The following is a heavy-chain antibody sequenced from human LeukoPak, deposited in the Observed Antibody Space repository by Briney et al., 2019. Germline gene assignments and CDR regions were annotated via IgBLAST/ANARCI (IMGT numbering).Heavy chain of an antibody. Sequence: GGSLRLSCAASGFTLDDYGMSWVRHAPGKGVEGVSGINWNGGSTGYADSVKGRFTISADNAKTSLYLQMNSLRAEDTALYYCARYSGSYFGYYYYYMAVWGKGTRSPSP. J-gene: IGHJ6*03. CDR2: INWNGGST. CDR1: GFTLDDYG. V-gene: IGHV3-20*04. CDR3: ARYSGSYFGYYYYYMAV. D-gene: IGHD1-26*01.